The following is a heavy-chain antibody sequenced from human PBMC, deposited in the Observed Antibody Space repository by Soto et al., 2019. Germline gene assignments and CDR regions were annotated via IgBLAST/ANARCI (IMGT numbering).Heavy chain of an antibody. V-gene: IGHV3-23*01. CDR2: ISTSGGGT. CDR1: GFTFGSYA. Sequence: GGSLRLSCAASGFTFGSYAMNWVRQAPGKGLEWVSGISTSGGGTYYADSVRGRFTISRDNSKNTLYLQMNSLRAEDTAVYYCAKDGWGKAMAVANWFDPWGQGTLVTVSS. J-gene: IGHJ5*02. CDR3: AKDGWGKAMAVANWFDP. D-gene: IGHD6-19*01.